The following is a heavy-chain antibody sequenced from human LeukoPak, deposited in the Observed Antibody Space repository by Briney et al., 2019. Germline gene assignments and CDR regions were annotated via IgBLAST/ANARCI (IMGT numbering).Heavy chain of an antibody. CDR1: GGSISSYY. J-gene: IGHJ5*02. CDR2: IYYSGGT. V-gene: IGHV4-59*01. D-gene: IGHD3-22*01. Sequence: SETLSLTCTVSGGSISSYYWSWIRQPPGKGLEWIGYIYYSGGTNYNPSLKSRVTISVDTSKNQFSLKLSPVTAADTAVYYCARAPFTYYYDSSGYSNWFDPWGQGTLVTVSS. CDR3: ARAPFTYYYDSSGYSNWFDP.